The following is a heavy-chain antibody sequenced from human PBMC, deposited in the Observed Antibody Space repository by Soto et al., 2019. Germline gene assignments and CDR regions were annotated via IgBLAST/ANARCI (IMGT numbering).Heavy chain of an antibody. D-gene: IGHD3-16*01. J-gene: IGHJ4*02. Sequence: QVQLVQSAAEVKKPGASVKVSCKASGYTFNFYGITWVRQAPGQGLEWMGWISGFNGNTNYAADLQGRVTMTTDTSTSTAYMELRGLRSDDTAVYYCARIGVSSGHESPDFDSWGQGTLVTVSS. CDR2: ISGFNGNT. V-gene: IGHV1-18*01. CDR1: GYTFNFYG. CDR3: ARIGVSSGHESPDFDS.